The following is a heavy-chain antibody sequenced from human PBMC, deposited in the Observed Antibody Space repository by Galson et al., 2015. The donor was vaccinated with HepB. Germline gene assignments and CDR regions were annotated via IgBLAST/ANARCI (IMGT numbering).Heavy chain of an antibody. CDR3: ARVGRITMVRGVSPSYYYYGMDV. D-gene: IGHD3-10*01. J-gene: IGHJ6*02. CDR2: ISAYNGNT. V-gene: IGHV1-18*01. CDR1: GYTFTSYG. Sequence: SVKVSCKASGYTFTSYGISWVRQAPGQGLEWMGWISAYNGNTNYAQKLQGRVTMTTDTSTSTAYMELRSLRSDDTAVYYCARVGRITMVRGVSPSYYYYGMDVWGQGTTVTVSS.